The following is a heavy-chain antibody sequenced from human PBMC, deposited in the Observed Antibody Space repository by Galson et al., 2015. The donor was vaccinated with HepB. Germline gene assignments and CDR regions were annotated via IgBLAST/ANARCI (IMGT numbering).Heavy chain of an antibody. Sequence: SVKVSCKASGYTFTSYGISWVRQAPGQGLEWMGWISAYNGNTNYAQKLQGRVTMTTDTSTSTAYMELRSLRSDDTAVYYCARELSGYESNYYYYGMDVWGQGTTVTVSS. D-gene: IGHD5-12*01. CDR1: GYTFTSYG. CDR3: ARELSGYESNYYYYGMDV. V-gene: IGHV1-18*01. J-gene: IGHJ6*02. CDR2: ISAYNGNT.